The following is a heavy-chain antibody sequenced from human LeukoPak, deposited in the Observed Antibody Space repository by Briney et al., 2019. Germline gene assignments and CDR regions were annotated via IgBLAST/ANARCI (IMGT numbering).Heavy chain of an antibody. CDR3: ARDLPSCSGGSCYLHPYDY. CDR2: ISSSSSYI. V-gene: IGHV3-21*01. J-gene: IGHJ4*02. CDR1: GFTSSDTW. D-gene: IGHD2-15*01. Sequence: PGGSLRLSCAASGFTSSDTWMHWVRQAPGKGLEWVSSISSSSSYIYYADSVKGRFTISRDNAKNSLYLQMNSLRAEDTAVYYCARDLPSCSGGSCYLHPYDYWGQGTLVTVSS.